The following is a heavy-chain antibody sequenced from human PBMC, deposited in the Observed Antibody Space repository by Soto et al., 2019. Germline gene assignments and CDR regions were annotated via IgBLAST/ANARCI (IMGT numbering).Heavy chain of an antibody. J-gene: IGHJ6*01. V-gene: IGHV3-30*18. D-gene: IGHD6-13*01. CDR1: GFTFSSYG. CDR3: AKSHGRFIAAAYRDGMDV. Sequence: QVQLVESGGGVVQPGRSLRLSCAASGFTFSSYGMHWVRQAPGKGLEWVAVISYDGSNKYYADSVKGRFTISRDNSKNTLYLQMNSLRAEDTAVYYCAKSHGRFIAAAYRDGMDVW. CDR2: ISYDGSNK.